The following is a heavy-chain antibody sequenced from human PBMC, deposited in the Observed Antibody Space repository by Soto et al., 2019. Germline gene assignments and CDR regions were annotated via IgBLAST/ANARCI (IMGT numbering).Heavy chain of an antibody. D-gene: IGHD3-10*01. V-gene: IGHV2-5*02. CDR1: GFSLSTSGVG. J-gene: IGHJ5*02. CDR2: IYWDDDK. Sequence: QITLKESGPTLVKPTQTLTLTCTFSGFSLSTSGVGVGWIRQPPGKALEWLALIYWDDDKRYSPSLKSRLTITKDTSKNQVVLTMTNMDPVDTATYYCAHRRIPLTMVRGGPPRGNWFDPWGQGTLVTVSS. CDR3: AHRRIPLTMVRGGPPRGNWFDP.